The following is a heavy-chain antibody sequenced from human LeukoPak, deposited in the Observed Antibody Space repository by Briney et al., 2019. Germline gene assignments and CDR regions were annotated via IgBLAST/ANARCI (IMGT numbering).Heavy chain of an antibody. CDR1: GFTFDCCG. J-gene: IGHJ4*02. V-gene: IGHV3-30*02. D-gene: IGHD3-10*01. Sequence: GGSLTLSCAASGFTFDCCGMHWVRQAPGKGLEWVAFIRNVGNDKYYAGSVKGRFFISRDNGKNSLFLQMNSLRAEDTAVYYCAREVYYGSGRRFDYWGQGTLVTVSS. CDR3: AREVYYGSGRRFDY. CDR2: IRNVGNDK.